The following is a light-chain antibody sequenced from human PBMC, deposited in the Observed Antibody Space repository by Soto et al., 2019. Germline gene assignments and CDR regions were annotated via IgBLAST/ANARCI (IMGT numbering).Light chain of an antibody. CDR2: GAS. V-gene: IGKV3-15*01. CDR3: QKSNTWPLT. CDR1: QSVSSSY. Sequence: IGLAHSRSALCVSAGERATRSCRASQSVSSSYLAWYQQKPGQAPRLLIYGASTRATGIPARFSGSGSGTEFTLTLRSLQSEDFALSYCQKSNTWPLTFAQGTRLEIK. J-gene: IGKJ5*01.